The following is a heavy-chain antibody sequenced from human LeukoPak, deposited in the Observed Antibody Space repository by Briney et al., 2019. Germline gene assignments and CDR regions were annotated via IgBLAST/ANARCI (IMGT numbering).Heavy chain of an antibody. J-gene: IGHJ4*02. CDR3: ARASYSYDINGWVPFDY. D-gene: IGHD3-22*01. CDR1: GGSINDYY. Sequence: SETLSLTCSVSGGSINDYYWSWIRQSPGKGPEWIGHIYYSGSTNYNPSLKSRVIISLDTPKNQFSLKLSSVTAADTAVYYCARASYSYDINGWVPFDYWGQGTLVTVSS. V-gene: IGHV4-59*01. CDR2: IYYSGST.